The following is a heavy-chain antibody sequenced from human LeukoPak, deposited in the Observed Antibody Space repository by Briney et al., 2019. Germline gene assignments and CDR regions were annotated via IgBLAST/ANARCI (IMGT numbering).Heavy chain of an antibody. CDR3: ARDRRYYDSSGYYYNYYGMDV. J-gene: IGHJ6*02. Sequence: ASVKVSCKASGYTFTGYYMHWVRQAPGQGLEWMGWINPNSGGTNHAQKFQGRVTMTRDTSISTAYMELSRLRSDDTAVYYCARDRRYYDSSGYYYNYYGMDVWGQGTTVTVSS. D-gene: IGHD3-22*01. CDR1: GYTFTGYY. CDR2: INPNSGGT. V-gene: IGHV1-2*02.